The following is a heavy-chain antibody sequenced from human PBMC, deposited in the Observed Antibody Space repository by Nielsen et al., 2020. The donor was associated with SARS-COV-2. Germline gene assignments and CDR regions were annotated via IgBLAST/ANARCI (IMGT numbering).Heavy chain of an antibody. CDR1: GFTFSRHA. J-gene: IGHJ3*02. Sequence: GGFLRLSCAASGFTFSRHAMTWVRQAPGKGLEWASGITGIGGGATYYAHSVKGRFTIFRDNSKNTLYLQMDSLRGEDTAMYYCARASSTSYNAAFDMWGQGTMVTVSS. V-gene: IGHV3-23*01. CDR3: ARASSTSYNAAFDM. D-gene: IGHD1-1*01. CDR2: ITGIGGGAT.